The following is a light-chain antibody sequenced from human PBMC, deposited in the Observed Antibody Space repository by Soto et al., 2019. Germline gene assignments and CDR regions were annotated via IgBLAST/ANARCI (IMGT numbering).Light chain of an antibody. CDR3: QNRSNRPPRFT. J-gene: IGKJ2*01. CDR1: QSVSSY. Sequence: EIVLTQSPATLSLSPGERATLSCRASQSVSSYLAWYQQKPGQAPRLLIYDASNRATGIPARFSGSGSGTYFTLTANCLEFEDFVVYYCQNRSNRPPRFTFGQGTKLEIK. V-gene: IGKV3-11*01. CDR2: DAS.